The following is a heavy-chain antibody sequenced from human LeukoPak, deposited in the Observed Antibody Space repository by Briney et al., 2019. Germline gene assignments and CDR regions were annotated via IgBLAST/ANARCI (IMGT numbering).Heavy chain of an antibody. CDR3: ARVSEYAFDY. J-gene: IGHJ4*02. CDR2: INPNSGGT. Sequence: ASVTVSFTSSGYTFTFYYMDWVRQAPGQGLEWMGWINPNSGGTNYAQKFQGRVTMTRDTSISTAYMELSRLRSDDTAVYYCARVSEYAFDYWGQGTLVTVSS. D-gene: IGHD2/OR15-2a*01. V-gene: IGHV1-2*02. CDR1: GYTFTFYY.